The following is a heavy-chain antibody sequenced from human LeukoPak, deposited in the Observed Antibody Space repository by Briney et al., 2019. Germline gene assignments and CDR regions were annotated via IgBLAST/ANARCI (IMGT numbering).Heavy chain of an antibody. J-gene: IGHJ4*02. CDR3: ARYCSGGSCFAPHIDY. CDR1: GFTFSGHN. CDR2: VSISSGTI. V-gene: IGHV3-48*04. Sequence: SGGSLRLSCAASGFTFSGHNMNWVRQAPGKGLEWISFVSISSGTIYYADSVNGRFRISRDNAKSSLDLEMNSLRAEDTAVYYCARYCSGGSCFAPHIDYWGQGTLVTVSS. D-gene: IGHD2-15*01.